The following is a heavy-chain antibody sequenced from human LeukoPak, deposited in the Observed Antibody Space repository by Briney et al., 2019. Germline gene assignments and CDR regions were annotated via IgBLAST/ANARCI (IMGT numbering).Heavy chain of an antibody. CDR1: GGSMGNCY. J-gene: IGHJ4*02. V-gene: IGHV4-59*01. CDR3: ARGWASSWYYFDF. Sequence: PSETLSLTCAVSGGSMGNCYWSWIRQPPGKGLEWIGYTYDSGSSSYNPSLRSRVSISIDTSKNQFSLNLSFVTAADTAVYYCARGWASSWYYFDFWGQRTLVTVSS. CDR2: TYDSGSS. D-gene: IGHD2-2*01.